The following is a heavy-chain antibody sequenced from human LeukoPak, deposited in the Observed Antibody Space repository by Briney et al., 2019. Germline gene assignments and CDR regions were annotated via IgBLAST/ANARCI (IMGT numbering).Heavy chain of an antibody. CDR1: GGSFSGYY. CDR2: INHSGST. D-gene: IGHD3-16*01. CDR3: ARGYDYVWGSSPRDWFDP. Sequence: PSETLSLTCAVYGGSFSGYYWSWIRQPPVKGLEWIGEINHSGSTNYNPSLKSRVTISVDTSKNQFSLKLSSVTAADTAVYYCARGYDYVWGSSPRDWFDPWGQGTLVTVSS. J-gene: IGHJ5*02. V-gene: IGHV4-34*01.